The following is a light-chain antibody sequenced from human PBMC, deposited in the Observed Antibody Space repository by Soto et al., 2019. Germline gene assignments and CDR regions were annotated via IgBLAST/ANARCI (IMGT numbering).Light chain of an antibody. Sequence: AIRMTQSPSSFSASTGARVTITCRASQGIGSYLAWYQQNPGKAPKLLIYAASTLQSGVPSRFSGSGSGTDFTLTISCLQSEDFATYYCQQYYSYPYTFGQGTKLEIK. CDR3: QQYYSYPYT. CDR1: QGIGSY. J-gene: IGKJ2*01. V-gene: IGKV1-8*01. CDR2: AAS.